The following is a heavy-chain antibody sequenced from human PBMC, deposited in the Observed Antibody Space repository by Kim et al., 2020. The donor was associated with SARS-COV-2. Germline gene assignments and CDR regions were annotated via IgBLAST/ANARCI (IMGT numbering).Heavy chain of an antibody. D-gene: IGHD6-13*01. CDR1: GFTFSSYA. J-gene: IGHJ4*02. CDR3: AKRAGHTQYYFDF. Sequence: GGSLRLSCAASGFTFSSYAMSWVRQAPGKGLEWVSTAGASYGATVYPDSVKGRFTVSRDNSKKMLYLQMNSLRAEDTAVYYCAKRAGHTQYYFDFWGQGTLVTVSS. CDR2: AGASYGAT. V-gene: IGHV3-23*01.